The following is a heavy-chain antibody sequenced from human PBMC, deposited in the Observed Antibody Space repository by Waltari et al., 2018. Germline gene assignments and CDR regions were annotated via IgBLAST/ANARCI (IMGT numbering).Heavy chain of an antibody. CDR3: ATDIANDVGAALYYYGMDV. D-gene: IGHD1-26*01. J-gene: IGHJ6*02. V-gene: IGHV1-24*01. CDR1: GYTLTELS. CDR2: FEPEDGET. Sequence: QVQLVQSGAEVKKPGASVKVSCKVSGYTLTELSMHWVRQAPGKGLEWMGGFEPEDGETIYEQKFQGRVTMTEDTSTDTAYMELSSLRSEDTAVYYCATDIANDVGAALYYYGMDVWGQGTTVTVSS.